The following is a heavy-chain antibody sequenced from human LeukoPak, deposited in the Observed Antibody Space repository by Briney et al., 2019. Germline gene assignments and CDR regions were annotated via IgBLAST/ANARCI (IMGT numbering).Heavy chain of an antibody. J-gene: IGHJ4*02. V-gene: IGHV4-59*01. CDR3: ARGSHNLLV. D-gene: IGHD1-26*01. Sequence: PSETLSLTCTVSGGSISSYYWSWIRQPPGKGLEWIGYIYYSGSTNYNPSLQSRVTMSVDTSKNRLSLQLTSVTAADTAVYYCARGSHNLLVWGQGTLVTVSS. CDR2: IYYSGST. CDR1: GGSISSYY.